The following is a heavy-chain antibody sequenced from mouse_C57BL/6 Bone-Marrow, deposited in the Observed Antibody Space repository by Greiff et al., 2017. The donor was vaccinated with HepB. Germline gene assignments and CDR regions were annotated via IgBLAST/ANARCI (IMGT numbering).Heavy chain of an antibody. V-gene: IGHV1-4*01. CDR3: ARATVVAKDY. CDR1: GYTFTSYT. D-gene: IGHD1-1*01. CDR2: INPSSGYT. J-gene: IGHJ2*01. Sequence: QVQLQQSGAELARPGASVKMSCKASGYTFTSYTMHRVKQRPGQGLEWIGYINPSSGYTKYNQKFKDKATLTADKSSSTAYMQLSSLTSEDSAVYYCARATVVAKDYWGQGTTLTVSS.